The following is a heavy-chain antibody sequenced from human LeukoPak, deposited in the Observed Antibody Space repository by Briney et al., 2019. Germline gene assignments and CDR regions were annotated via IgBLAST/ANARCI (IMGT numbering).Heavy chain of an antibody. CDR1: GDFIRSYW. Sequence: SETLSLTCDVSGDFIRSYWWGWVRQPAGKGLEWIGRIYATGSTKFNPSLKSRLTMSMDTSTNQLSLKLSLELTSVTAADTAVYFCARQGYTASYYLLDFWSQGTLVTVSP. V-gene: IGHV4-4*07. D-gene: IGHD1-26*01. CDR2: IYATGST. CDR3: ARQGYTASYYLLDF. J-gene: IGHJ4*02.